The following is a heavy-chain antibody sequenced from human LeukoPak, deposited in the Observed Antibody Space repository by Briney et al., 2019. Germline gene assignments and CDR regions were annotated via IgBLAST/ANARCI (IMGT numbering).Heavy chain of an antibody. D-gene: IGHD3-10*01. CDR3: ARGHFGLDV. V-gene: IGHV3-7*01. Sequence: GGSLRLSCAASGFALSIHWLTWVRQTPGKGLEWVAHINPEGSEKSYVDSARGRFTISRDNAKNSVYLQMNSLRVDDTAVYYCARGHFGLDVWGQGATVAVAS. J-gene: IGHJ6*02. CDR1: GFALSIHW. CDR2: INPEGSEK.